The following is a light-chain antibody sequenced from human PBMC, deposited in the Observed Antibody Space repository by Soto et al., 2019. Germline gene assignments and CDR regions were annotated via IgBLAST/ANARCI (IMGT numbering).Light chain of an antibody. CDR3: QQYNSYST. CDR2: DAS. Sequence: DIEMTQSPSTLSASVGDRVTITCRASQSISSWLAWYQPKPGKAPKLLIYDASSLESGVPSRFSGSGSGTEFTLTINSLQPDDFATYYCQQYNSYSTFGQGTKVDIK. J-gene: IGKJ1*01. V-gene: IGKV1-5*01. CDR1: QSISSW.